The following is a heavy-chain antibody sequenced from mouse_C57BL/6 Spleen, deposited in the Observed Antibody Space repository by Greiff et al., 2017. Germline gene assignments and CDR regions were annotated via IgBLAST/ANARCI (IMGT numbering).Heavy chain of an antibody. V-gene: IGHV1-26*01. J-gene: IGHJ2*01. CDR3: ARTGYIVYFDY. CDR1: GYTFTDYY. Sequence: VQLQQSGPELVKPGASVKISCKASGYTFTDYYMNWVKQSHGKSLEWIGDINPNNGGTSYNQKFKGKATLTVDKSSSTAYMELRSLTSEDSAVYYCARTGYIVYFDYWGQGTTLTVSS. D-gene: IGHD2-5*01. CDR2: INPNNGGT.